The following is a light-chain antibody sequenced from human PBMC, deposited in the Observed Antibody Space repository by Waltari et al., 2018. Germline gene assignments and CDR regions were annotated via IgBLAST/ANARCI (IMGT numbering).Light chain of an antibody. CDR1: QIVLYSSNNKNY. CDR2: WAS. Sequence: DIVMTQSPDSLAVSLGERATINCKSSQIVLYSSNNKNYLAWYQQKPGQPPKLLIYWASTRESGVPARFSGSGSGSDFTLTISSLQAEDVAVYYCQQYYSIPYTFGQGTKLEIK. V-gene: IGKV4-1*01. CDR3: QQYYSIPYT. J-gene: IGKJ2*01.